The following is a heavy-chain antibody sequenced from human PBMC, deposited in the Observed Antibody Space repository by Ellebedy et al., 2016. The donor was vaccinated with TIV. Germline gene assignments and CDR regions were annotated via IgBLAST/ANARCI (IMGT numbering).Heavy chain of an antibody. Sequence: MPSETLSLTCTVSGASISTGDYYWSWIRQPPGKGLEWIGYIYYSGSTYYNPSLKSRVTISVDTSKNQFSLKLTSVTAADTAVYYCARSLDTAMANYDYWGQGTLVTVSS. V-gene: IGHV4-30-4*01. D-gene: IGHD5-18*01. CDR2: IYYSGST. CDR1: GASISTGDYY. CDR3: ARSLDTAMANYDY. J-gene: IGHJ4*02.